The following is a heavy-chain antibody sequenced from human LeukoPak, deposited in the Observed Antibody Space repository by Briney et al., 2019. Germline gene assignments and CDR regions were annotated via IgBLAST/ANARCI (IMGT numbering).Heavy chain of an antibody. Sequence: PSETLSLTCSVSGGSISSSSFYWGWIRQPPGKGLEWIGSIYYSGSTYYNPSLKSRVTISVDTSKNQFSLKLSSVTAADTAVYYCARVRAYSSGYDAFDIWGQGTMVTVSS. J-gene: IGHJ3*02. D-gene: IGHD6-19*01. CDR2: IYYSGST. V-gene: IGHV4-39*07. CDR3: ARVRAYSSGYDAFDI. CDR1: GGSISSSSFY.